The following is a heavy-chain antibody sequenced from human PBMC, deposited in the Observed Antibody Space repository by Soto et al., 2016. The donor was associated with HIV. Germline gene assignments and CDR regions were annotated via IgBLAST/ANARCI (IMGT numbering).Heavy chain of an antibody. CDR3: ARQSRVPDTMYVH. D-gene: IGHD3-10*02. CDR2: VYFDGST. CDR1: GGSIRDDKYY. V-gene: IGHV4-39*01. Sequence: QLHLQESGPGLVKPSETLSLTCAVSGGSIRDDKYYWGWIRQSPMKGLEWIGSVYFDGSTYYNPSLKSRVTISVDTSRNQFSLKLSSVTASDTAMYYCARQSRVPDTMYVHWGQGTLVAVSS. J-gene: IGHJ4*02.